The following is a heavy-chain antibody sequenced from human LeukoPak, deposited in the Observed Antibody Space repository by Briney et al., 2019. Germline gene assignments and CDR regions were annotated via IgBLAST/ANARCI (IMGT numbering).Heavy chain of an antibody. V-gene: IGHV3-23*01. D-gene: IGHD3-9*01. CDR3: AKGTYYDILTGYQYQGIFDY. J-gene: IGHJ4*02. CDR1: GFNFRGYN. CDR2: ISGSGGST. Sequence: PGGSLRLSCITSGFNFRGYNMAWVRQAPGKGLEWVSAISGSGGSTYYADSVKGRFTISRDNSKNTLYLQMNSLRAEDTAVYYCAKGTYYDILTGYQYQGIFDYWGQGTLVTVSS.